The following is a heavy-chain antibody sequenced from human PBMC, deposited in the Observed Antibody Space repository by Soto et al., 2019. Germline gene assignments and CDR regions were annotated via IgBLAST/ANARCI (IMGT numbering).Heavy chain of an antibody. D-gene: IGHD3-22*01. Sequence: GASVKVSCKASGYTFTSHDINWMRQTTGQGLEWMGWMNPNSGHTNYAQKFQGRVTMTRDTSISTAYMELTNLRSEDTAIYYCARGGFTMIVVETSDAFDIWG. CDR1: GYTFTSHD. V-gene: IGHV1-8*01. J-gene: IGHJ3*02. CDR3: ARGGFTMIVVETSDAFDI. CDR2: MNPNSGHT.